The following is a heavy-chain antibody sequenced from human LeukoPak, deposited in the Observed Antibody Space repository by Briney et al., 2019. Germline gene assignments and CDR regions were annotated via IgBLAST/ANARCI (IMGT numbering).Heavy chain of an antibody. CDR2: IYYSGST. CDR3: ARNLWSEAAFDI. CDR1: GGSISNYY. V-gene: IGHV4-59*01. D-gene: IGHD3-3*01. J-gene: IGHJ3*02. Sequence: PSETLSLTCTVSGGSISNYYWSWIRQPPGKGLEWIGYIYYSGSTNYDPSLKSRVTISVDTSKNQFSLKLSSVTAADTAVYYCARNLWSEAAFDIWGQGTMVTVSS.